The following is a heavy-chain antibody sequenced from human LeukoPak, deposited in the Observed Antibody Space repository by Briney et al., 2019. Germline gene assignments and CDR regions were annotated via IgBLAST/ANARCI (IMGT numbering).Heavy chain of an antibody. CDR1: GFTFSSYA. CDR2: ISGSGGST. Sequence: GGSLRLSCAASGFTFSSYAMSWVRQAPGKGLEWVSAISGSGGSTYYADSVKGRFTISRDNSKNTLYLQMNSLRAEDTAVYYCARRLSRCVIGVVIKGAWFDPWGQGTLVTVSS. J-gene: IGHJ5*02. V-gene: IGHV3-23*01. D-gene: IGHD3-3*01. CDR3: ARRLSRCVIGVVIKGAWFDP.